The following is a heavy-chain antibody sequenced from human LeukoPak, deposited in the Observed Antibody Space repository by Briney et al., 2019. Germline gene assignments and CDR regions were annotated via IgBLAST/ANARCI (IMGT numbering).Heavy chain of an antibody. J-gene: IGHJ4*02. CDR2: IYHSGST. D-gene: IGHD3-10*01. CDR3: ARDMMGYYGSGSYSRPRDY. Sequence: SETLSLTCAVSGYSISSGYYWGWIRQPPGKGLEWIGSIYHSGSTYYNPSLKSRDTISVDTSKNQFSPKLSSVTAADTAVYYCARDMMGYYGSGSYSRPRDYWGQGTLVTVSS. CDR1: GYSISSGYY. V-gene: IGHV4-38-2*02.